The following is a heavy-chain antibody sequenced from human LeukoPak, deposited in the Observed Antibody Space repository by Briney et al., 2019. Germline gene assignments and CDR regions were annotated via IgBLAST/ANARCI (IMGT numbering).Heavy chain of an antibody. J-gene: IGHJ6*02. CDR3: ARDLTGIPPDYCYGLDV. V-gene: IGHV4-59*01. D-gene: IGHD2-2*02. Sequence: SETLSLTCTVSGASISSYYWSWIRQPPGKGLEWVGYISFSGSTDYNPSLKSRVTMSLDRSKNQFSLRLTSVTAADTAVYYCARDLTGIPPDYCYGLDVWGQGTTVTVSS. CDR2: ISFSGST. CDR1: GASISSYY.